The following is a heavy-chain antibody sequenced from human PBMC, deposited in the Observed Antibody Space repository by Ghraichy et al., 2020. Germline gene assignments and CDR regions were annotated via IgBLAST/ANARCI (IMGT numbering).Heavy chain of an antibody. CDR1: GGTFNSYT. D-gene: IGHD3/OR15-3a*01. Sequence: SVKVSCKASGGTFNSYTFTWVRQAPGQGLEWMGGIIPIFGRPHYAQNFLGRLTITADESTRTVYMELSSLRYEDTAVYYCATDLDFGSSSLAGRWGQGTLVNVSS. J-gene: IGHJ1*01. CDR3: ATDLDFGSSSLAGR. V-gene: IGHV1-69*13. CDR2: IIPIFGRP.